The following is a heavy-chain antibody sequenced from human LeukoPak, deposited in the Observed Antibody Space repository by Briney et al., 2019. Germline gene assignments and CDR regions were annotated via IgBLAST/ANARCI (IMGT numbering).Heavy chain of an antibody. J-gene: IGHJ6*02. Sequence: SETLSLTCTVSGGSISSYYWSWVRQPSGKGLEWIGYMYYSGTTNYNPSLKSRITISLDTSKNQFSLKLSSVTAADTAVYYCARVHAPDYRDYVPPYGMDVWGQGTTVTVSS. CDR1: GGSISSYY. D-gene: IGHD4-17*01. V-gene: IGHV4-59*01. CDR3: ARVHAPDYRDYVPPYGMDV. CDR2: MYYSGTT.